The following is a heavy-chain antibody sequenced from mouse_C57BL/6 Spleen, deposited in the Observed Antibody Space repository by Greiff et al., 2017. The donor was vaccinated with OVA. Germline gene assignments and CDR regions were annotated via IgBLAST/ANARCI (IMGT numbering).Heavy chain of an antibody. CDR3: ARRLGPYYYAMDY. J-gene: IGHJ4*01. Sequence: VKLVESGPGLVQPSQSLSITCTVSGFSLTSYGVHWVRQSPGKGLEWLGVIWSGGSTDYNAAFISRLSISKDNSKSQVFFKMNSLQADDTAIYYCARRLGPYYYAMDYWGQGTSVTVSS. V-gene: IGHV2-2*01. CDR2: IWSGGST. CDR1: GFSLTSYG. D-gene: IGHD1-2*01.